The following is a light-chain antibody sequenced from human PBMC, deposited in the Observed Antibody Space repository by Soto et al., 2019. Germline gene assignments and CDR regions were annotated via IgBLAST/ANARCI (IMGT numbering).Light chain of an antibody. CDR2: AAS. J-gene: IGKJ4*01. CDR3: QQRYGTPLT. CDR1: QSISNY. V-gene: IGKV1-39*01. Sequence: DMEMTQSPSSLSASVGDRVTITCRASQSISNYLNWYQHKPGKVPKLLIYAASSLQSGVQTRFSGSGSGTHFTLTINSLQPEEFATDYCQQRYGTPLTFGGGTKIEIK.